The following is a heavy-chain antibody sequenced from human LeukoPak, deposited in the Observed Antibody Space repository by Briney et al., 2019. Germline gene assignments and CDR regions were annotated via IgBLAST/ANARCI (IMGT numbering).Heavy chain of an antibody. CDR1: GYSFVGYG. D-gene: IGHD6-13*01. CDR3: ARDTAAAGTGGDY. J-gene: IGHJ4*02. CDR2: ISAYNGNT. V-gene: IGHV1-18*01. Sequence: ASVKVSCKASGYSFVGYGITWVRQAPGQGLEWMGWISAYNGNTNYAQKLQGRVTMTTDTSTSTAYMELRSLRSDDTAMYYCARDTAAAGTGGDYWGQGTLVTVSS.